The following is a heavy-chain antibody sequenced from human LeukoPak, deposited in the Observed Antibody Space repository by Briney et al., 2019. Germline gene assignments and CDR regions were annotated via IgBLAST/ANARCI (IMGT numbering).Heavy chain of an antibody. CDR3: AKAPVTTCRGAYCYPFDY. V-gene: IGHV3-53*01. J-gene: IGHJ4*02. CDR1: GFTVSSNY. Sequence: PGGSLRLSCAASGFTVSSNYMSWVRQAPGKGLKWVSVIYSGGNTYHADSVKGRFTISRDSSKNTLFLQMNRLRPEDAAVYYCAKAPVTTCRGAYCYPFDYWGQGTLVTVSS. CDR2: IYSGGNT. D-gene: IGHD2-21*01.